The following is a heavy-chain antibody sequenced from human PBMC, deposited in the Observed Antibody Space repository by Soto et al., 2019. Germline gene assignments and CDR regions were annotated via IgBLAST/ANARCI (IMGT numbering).Heavy chain of an antibody. CDR2: LNTYGNT. V-gene: IGHV4-4*07. J-gene: IGHJ6*02. D-gene: IGHD5-12*01. CDR1: GGSISSYR. Sequence: PSETLSLTCTASGGSISSYRCSWIRQPDGNGLEWIGRLNTYGNTHYNPSLKSRVTVSVDTSRNLFFLTLRSVTAAYSAVYFCARERLEQGPYYYGMDVCGGGTT. CDR3: ARERLEQGPYYYGMDV.